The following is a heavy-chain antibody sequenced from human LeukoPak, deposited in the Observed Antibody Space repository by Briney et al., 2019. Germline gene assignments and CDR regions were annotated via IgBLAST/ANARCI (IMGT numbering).Heavy chain of an antibody. J-gene: IGHJ3*02. CDR2: LYYSGST. V-gene: IGHV4-39*01. CDR1: GGSISSRSYY. CDR3: ARWEESDGFDI. Sequence: SETLSLTCTVSGGSISSRSYYWGWIRQPPGTGLEWIGSLYYSGSTYYNPSLKSRVSISVDTSKKQFSLKLSSVTAADTAVYYCARWEESDGFDIWGQGTMVTVSS. D-gene: IGHD1-26*01.